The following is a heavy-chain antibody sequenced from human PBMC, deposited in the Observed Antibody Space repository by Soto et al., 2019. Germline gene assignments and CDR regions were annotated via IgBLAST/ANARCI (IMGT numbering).Heavy chain of an antibody. CDR2: ISYDGSNK. J-gene: IGHJ6*02. CDR3: AKDPRYCSSTSCHPTSDYYYYYGMDV. CDR1: GFTFSSYG. Sequence: GGSLRLSCAASGFTFSSYGMHWVRQAPGKGLEWVAIISYDGSNKYYADSVKGRFTISRDNSKNTLYLQMNSLRAEDTAVYYCAKDPRYCSSTSCHPTSDYYYYYGMDVWGQGTTVTVSS. V-gene: IGHV3-30*18. D-gene: IGHD2-2*01.